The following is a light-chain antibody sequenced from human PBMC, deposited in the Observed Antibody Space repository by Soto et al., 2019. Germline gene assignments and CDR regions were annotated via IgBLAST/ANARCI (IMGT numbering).Light chain of an antibody. CDR3: QQRSDWPLT. CDR2: GAS. CDR1: QSVSSSY. Sequence: EIVLTQSPGTLSLSPGERATLSCRASQSVSSSYLAWYQQKPGQAPRLLIYGASSRATGIPDRFSGSGSGTDFTLTISRLEPEDFEVYYCQQRSDWPLTFGGGTKVDIK. V-gene: IGKV3D-20*02. J-gene: IGKJ4*01.